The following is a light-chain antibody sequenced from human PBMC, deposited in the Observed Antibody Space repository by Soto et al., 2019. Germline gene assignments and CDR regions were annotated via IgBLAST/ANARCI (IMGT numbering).Light chain of an antibody. V-gene: IGLV8-61*01. CDR1: SGSVSTTYY. CDR3: MLYMGGGLVV. J-gene: IGLJ2*01. Sequence: QTVVTQEPSFSVSPGGTVTLTCGLTSGSVSTTYYPSWYQQTPGQAPRTLIYSTNIRSSGVPDRFSGSILGNKAALTITGAQADDESDYHCMLYMGGGLVVFGGVTKLTLL. CDR2: STN.